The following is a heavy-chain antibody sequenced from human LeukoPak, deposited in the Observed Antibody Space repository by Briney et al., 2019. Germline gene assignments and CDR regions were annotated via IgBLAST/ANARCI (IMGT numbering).Heavy chain of an antibody. D-gene: IGHD3-10*01. V-gene: IGHV4-39*01. CDR1: GGSISSSSYY. CDR3: ARFTTVRGVKNAFDI. CDR2: IYYSGST. J-gene: IGHJ3*02. Sequence: PSETLSLTCTVSGGSISSSSYYWGWIRQPPGKGLEWIGSIYYSGSTYYNPSLKSRVTISVDTSKNQFSLKLSSVTAADTAVYYCARFTTVRGVKNAFDIWGQGTMVTVSS.